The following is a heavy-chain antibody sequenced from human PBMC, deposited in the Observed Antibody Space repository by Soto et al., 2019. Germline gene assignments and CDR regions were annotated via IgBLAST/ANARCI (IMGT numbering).Heavy chain of an antibody. J-gene: IGHJ4*02. CDR2: IIPIFGTA. D-gene: IGHD2-2*02. CDR1: GGTFSSYA. V-gene: IGHV1-69*01. CDR3: ARDVPATAIPPRYHAFAY. Sequence: QVQLVQSGAEVKKPGSSVKVSCKASGGTFSSYAISWVRQAPGQGLEWMGGIIPIFGTANYAQKFQGRVTINADESTSTAYMELSSLRSEDTAVYYCARDVPATAIPPRYHAFAYWGQGTLVTVS.